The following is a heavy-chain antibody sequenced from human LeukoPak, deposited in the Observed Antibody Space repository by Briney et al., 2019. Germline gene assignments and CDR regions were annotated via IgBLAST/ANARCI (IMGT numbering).Heavy chain of an antibody. CDR1: GGSFSGYY. CDR2: INHSGST. J-gene: IGHJ3*02. CDR3: ARGTDFYDSSGYSHGPFDI. D-gene: IGHD3-22*01. V-gene: IGHV4-34*01. Sequence: PSETLSLTCAVYGGSFSGYYWSWIRQPPGKGLEWIGEINHSGSTNYNPSPKSRVTMSADTSKNQFSLKLRSVTVADTAVYYCARGTDFYDSSGYSHGPFDIWGQGTMVTVSS.